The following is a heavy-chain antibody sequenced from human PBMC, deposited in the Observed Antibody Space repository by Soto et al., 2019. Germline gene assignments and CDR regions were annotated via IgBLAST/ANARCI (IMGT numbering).Heavy chain of an antibody. J-gene: IGHJ3*02. D-gene: IGHD3-16*02. CDR1: GFTFSSYW. Sequence: GGSLRLSCAASGFTFSSYWMSGVRQAPGKGLEWVANIKQDGSEKYYVDSVKGRFTISRDDSKNTAYLQMNSLKTEDTAVYYFTSHLGELSFPRVFDIWGQGTMVTVSS. CDR2: IKQDGSEK. V-gene: IGHV3-7*03. CDR3: TSHLGELSFPRVFDI.